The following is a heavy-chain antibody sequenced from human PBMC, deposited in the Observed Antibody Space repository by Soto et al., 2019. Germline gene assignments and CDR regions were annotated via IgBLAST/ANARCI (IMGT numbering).Heavy chain of an antibody. J-gene: IGHJ4*02. D-gene: IGHD6-19*01. CDR1: GYTFTGYA. Sequence: QVQLVQSGAEEKKPGASVKVSCKASGYTFTGYAMHWVRQAPGQRLEWMGWINAGNGNTKYSQKFQGRVTITRDTSADAAYKELSSLSSEDTAVYYCARAVAVPADFDYWGQGTLVTVSS. V-gene: IGHV1-3*05. CDR3: ARAVAVPADFDY. CDR2: INAGNGNT.